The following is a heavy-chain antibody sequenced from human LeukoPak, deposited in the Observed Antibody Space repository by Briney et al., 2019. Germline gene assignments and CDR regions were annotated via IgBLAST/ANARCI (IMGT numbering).Heavy chain of an antibody. J-gene: IGHJ3*02. CDR3: ARLYYYGSGSYLSGFDI. D-gene: IGHD3-10*01. V-gene: IGHV4-31*03. Sequence: PSQTLSLTCTVSGGSISSGDFYWSWIRQHPGKGLEWIGYIYHSGTTYYSPSLKSRVTISLDTTKNQFSLKLSSVTAADTAVYQCARLYYYGSGSYLSGFDIWGQGTMVTVSS. CDR1: GGSISSGDFY. CDR2: IYHSGTT.